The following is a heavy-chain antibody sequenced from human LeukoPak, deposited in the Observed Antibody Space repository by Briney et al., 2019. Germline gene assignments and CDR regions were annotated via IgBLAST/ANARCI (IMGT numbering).Heavy chain of an antibody. V-gene: IGHV4-39*07. CDR1: GGSISSTSNY. CDR3: ARDFGETSLPNWFDP. D-gene: IGHD3-16*01. CDR2: FYYTGSI. J-gene: IGHJ5*02. Sequence: SETLSLTCLVSGGSISSTSNYWGWIRQSPGRGLEWIGSFYYTGSIFDNRSLRSRVTISIDMSKNRFLLKLTSVTAADTAVYYCARDFGETSLPNWFDPWGQGTLVIVSS.